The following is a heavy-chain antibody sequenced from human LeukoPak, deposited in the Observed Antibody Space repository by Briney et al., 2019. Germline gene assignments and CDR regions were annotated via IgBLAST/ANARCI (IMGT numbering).Heavy chain of an antibody. Sequence: GGSLRLSCAASGFTFNSYAMHWVRQAPGKGLEWVSTISGSGDYTYYADSVKGRFTISRDNSKNTLYLQMNSLRAEDTAIYYCAKVTYGSGTYGAFDSWGQGTLVTVSS. CDR3: AKVTYGSGTYGAFDS. D-gene: IGHD3-10*01. J-gene: IGHJ4*02. CDR1: GFTFNSYA. V-gene: IGHV3-23*01. CDR2: ISGSGDYT.